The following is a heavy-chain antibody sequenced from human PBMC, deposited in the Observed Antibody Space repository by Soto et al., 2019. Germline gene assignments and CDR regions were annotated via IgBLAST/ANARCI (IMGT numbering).Heavy chain of an antibody. J-gene: IGHJ4*02. CDR2: IYYSGST. D-gene: IGHD1-26*01. V-gene: IGHV4-61*08. CDR1: GGSISSGGYY. Sequence: SETLSLTCTVSGGSISSGGYYWSWIRQHPGKGLEWIGYIYYSGSTNYNPSLKSRVTISVDTSKNQFSLKLSSVTAADTAVYYCASLRVSEWELAIDYWGQGTLVTVSS. CDR3: ASLRVSEWELAIDY.